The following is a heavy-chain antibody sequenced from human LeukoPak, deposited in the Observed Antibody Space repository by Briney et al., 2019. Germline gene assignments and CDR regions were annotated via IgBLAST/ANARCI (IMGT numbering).Heavy chain of an antibody. V-gene: IGHV4-61*02. D-gene: IGHD3-3*01. CDR3: ARTPYYGFWTVDP. Sequence: SETLSLTCTVSGGSISSGSNSWSWIRQPAGKGLEWIGRIYTSGSTNYNPSLKSRVTISVDTSKNQFSLKLSSVTAADTAVYYCARTPYYGFWTVDPWGQGTLVTVSS. CDR1: GGSISSGSNS. CDR2: IYTSGST. J-gene: IGHJ5*02.